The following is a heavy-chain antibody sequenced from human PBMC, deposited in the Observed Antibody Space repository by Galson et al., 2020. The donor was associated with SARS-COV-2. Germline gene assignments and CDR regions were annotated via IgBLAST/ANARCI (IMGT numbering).Heavy chain of an antibody. CDR2: ISYDGTKK. D-gene: IGHD6-13*01. J-gene: IGHJ4*02. Sequence: QAGGSLRLSCAASGFTFSSYAMHWVRQAPGKGLEWVAAISYDGTKKYYADSVKGRFTISRDNSKNTMYLQMNSLRADDAAVYYCARDASNSWQPQLKDYWGQGTLLTVSS. CDR1: GFTFSSYA. CDR3: ARDASNSWQPQLKDY. V-gene: IGHV3-30*04.